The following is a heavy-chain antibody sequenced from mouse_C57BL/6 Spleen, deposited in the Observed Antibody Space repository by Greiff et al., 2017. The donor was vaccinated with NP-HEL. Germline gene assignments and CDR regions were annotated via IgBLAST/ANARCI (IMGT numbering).Heavy chain of an antibody. CDR2: ISYDGSN. CDR1: GYSITSGYY. J-gene: IGHJ3*01. V-gene: IGHV3-6*01. D-gene: IGHD2-3*01. CDR3: ARARFDDGYYPFAY. Sequence: EVQLQESGPGLVKPSQSLSLTCSVTGYSITSGYYWNWIRQFPGNKLEWMGYISYDGSNNYNLSLKNRISITRDTSKNQFFLKLNSVTTEDTATYYCARARFDDGYYPFAYWGQGTLVTVSA.